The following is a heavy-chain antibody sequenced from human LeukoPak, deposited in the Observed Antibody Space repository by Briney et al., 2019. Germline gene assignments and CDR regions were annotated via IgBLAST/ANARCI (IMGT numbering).Heavy chain of an antibody. J-gene: IGHJ4*02. D-gene: IGHD3-10*01. Sequence: GGSLTLSCAASGFTFSTYGMHWVRQAPGKGLEWVAVTSYDGSNKYYADSVEGRFTISRDNSKNTLYLQMNSLRAEDTAVYYCAKAREYYGSGTYEYWGQGTLVTVSS. CDR2: TSYDGSNK. V-gene: IGHV3-30*18. CDR1: GFTFSTYG. CDR3: AKAREYYGSGTYEY.